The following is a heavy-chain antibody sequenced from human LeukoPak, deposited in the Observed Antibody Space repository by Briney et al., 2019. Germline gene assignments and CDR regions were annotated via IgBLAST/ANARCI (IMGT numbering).Heavy chain of an antibody. CDR1: GFTFSSYA. Sequence: GGSLRLSCAASGFTFSSYAMSWVRQAPGKGLEWVSAISGSGGSTYYADSVKGRFTISRDNSKNTLYLQMNSLRAEDTAVYYCARLGANDYDSSGYYYNWGQGTLVTVSS. D-gene: IGHD3-22*01. V-gene: IGHV3-23*01. J-gene: IGHJ4*02. CDR3: ARLGANDYDSSGYYYN. CDR2: ISGSGGST.